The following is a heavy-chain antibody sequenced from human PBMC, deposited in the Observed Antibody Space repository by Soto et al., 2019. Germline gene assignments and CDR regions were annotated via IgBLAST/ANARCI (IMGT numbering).Heavy chain of an antibody. D-gene: IGHD6-13*01. CDR1: GFTFSSYG. CDR3: AGVAFIEGSSSYRPLDY. CDR2: IWYDGSNK. Sequence: SLRLSCAASGFTFSSYGMHWVRQAPGKGLEWVAVIWYDGSNKYYADSVKGRFTISRDNAKNTLYLQMNSLRAEDTAIYYCAGVAFIEGSSSYRPLDYWGQGTPVTVSS. V-gene: IGHV3-33*01. J-gene: IGHJ4*02.